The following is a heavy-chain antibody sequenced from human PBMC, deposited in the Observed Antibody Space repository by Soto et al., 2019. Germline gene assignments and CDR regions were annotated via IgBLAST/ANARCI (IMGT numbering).Heavy chain of an antibody. CDR1: GGTFSSYA. CDR2: IIPIFGTA. CDR3: ARDVGGGSRPRGFDP. J-gene: IGHJ5*02. D-gene: IGHD2-15*01. Sequence: SVKVSCKASGGTFSSYAISWVRQAPGQGLEWMGGIIPIFGTANYAQKFQGRVTITADKSTSTAYMELSSLRSEDTAVYYCARDVGGGSRPRGFDPWGQGTLVTVSS. V-gene: IGHV1-69*06.